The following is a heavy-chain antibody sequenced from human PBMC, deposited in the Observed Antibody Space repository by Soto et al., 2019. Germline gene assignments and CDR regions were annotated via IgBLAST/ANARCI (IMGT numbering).Heavy chain of an antibody. CDR1: GATFSSYS. J-gene: IGHJ4*02. CDR2: IIPIFGTA. V-gene: IGHV1-69*01. D-gene: IGHD1-26*01. Sequence: QVQLVQSGAEVKKPGSSVKVSCKASGATFSSYSINWVRQAPGQGLEWMGEIIPIFGTANYAQKFQGRVTITADESTSTAYTELSSLRSEDTAVYYCARDGGRHSGGIDYWGQGTLVTVSS. CDR3: ARDGGRHSGGIDY.